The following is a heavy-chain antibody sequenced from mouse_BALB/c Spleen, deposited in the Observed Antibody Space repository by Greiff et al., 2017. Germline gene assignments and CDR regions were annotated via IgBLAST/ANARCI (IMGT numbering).Heavy chain of an antibody. V-gene: IGHV3-2*02. CDR3: ARRGMNAMDY. CDR2: ISYSGST. CDR1: GYSITSDYA. J-gene: IGHJ4*01. Sequence: DVKLQESGPGLVKPSQSLSLTCTVTGYSITSDYAWNWIRQFPGNKLEWMGYISYSGSTSYNPSLKSRISITRDTSKNQFFLQLNSVTTEDTATYYCARRGMNAMDYWGQGTSVTVSS.